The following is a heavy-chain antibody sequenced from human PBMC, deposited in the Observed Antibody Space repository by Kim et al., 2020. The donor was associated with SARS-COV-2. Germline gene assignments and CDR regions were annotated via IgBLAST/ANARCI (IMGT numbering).Heavy chain of an antibody. D-gene: IGHD3-22*01. Sequence: ADSLRFRFTSSRDNAENTLYLQMNRLIAEDTAVYYCARAAITCGYAYFFDYFGQGTLVTVSS. V-gene: IGHV3-74*01. J-gene: IGHJ4*02. CDR3: ARAAITCGYAYFFDY.